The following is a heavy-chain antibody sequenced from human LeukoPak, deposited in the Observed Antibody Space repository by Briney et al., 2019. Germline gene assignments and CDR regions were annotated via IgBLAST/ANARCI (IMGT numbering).Heavy chain of an antibody. CDR3: ASHRRGDPRGVDYYYGMDV. V-gene: IGHV3-21*04. Sequence: GGSLRLSCAASGFTFSSYSMNWVRQAPGKGLEWVSSISSSSSYIYYADSVKGRFTISRDNAKNSLYLQMNSLRAEDTAVYYCASHRRGDPRGVDYYYGMDVWGKGTTVTVSS. J-gene: IGHJ6*04. CDR1: GFTFSSYS. D-gene: IGHD3-10*01. CDR2: ISSSSSYI.